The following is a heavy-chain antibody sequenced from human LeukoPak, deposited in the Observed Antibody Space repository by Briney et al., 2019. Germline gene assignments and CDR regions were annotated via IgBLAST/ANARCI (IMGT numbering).Heavy chain of an antibody. CDR3: ARALGYCSSTSCSYYYYYGMDV. Sequence: NPGGSLRLSCAASGFTFSSYSMNWVRQAPGKGLEWVSSISSSSSYIYYADSVKGRFTISRDNAKNSLYLQMNSLRAEDTAVYYCARALGYCSSTSCSYYYYYGMDVWGQGTTVTVSS. D-gene: IGHD2-2*01. CDR2: ISSSSSYI. J-gene: IGHJ6*02. CDR1: GFTFSSYS. V-gene: IGHV3-21*01.